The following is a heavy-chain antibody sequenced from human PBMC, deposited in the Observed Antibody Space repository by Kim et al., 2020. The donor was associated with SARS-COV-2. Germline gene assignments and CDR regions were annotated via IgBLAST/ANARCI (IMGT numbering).Heavy chain of an antibody. V-gene: IGHV4-31*03. D-gene: IGHD6-6*01. J-gene: IGHJ4*02. Sequence: SETLSLTCTVSGGSISSGGYYWSWIRQHPGKGLEWIGYIYYSGSTYYNPSLKSRVTISVDTSKNQFSLKLSSVTAADTAVYYCARERGIAARGLYYFDYWGQGTLVTVSS. CDR2: IYYSGST. CDR1: GGSISSGGYY. CDR3: ARERGIAARGLYYFDY.